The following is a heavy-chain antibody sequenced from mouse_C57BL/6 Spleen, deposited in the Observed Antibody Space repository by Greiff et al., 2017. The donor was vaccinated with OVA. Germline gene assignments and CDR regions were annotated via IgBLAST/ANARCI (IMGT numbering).Heavy chain of an antibody. CDR1: GYAFTNYL. V-gene: IGHV1-54*01. Sequence: QVQLQQSGAELVRPGTSVKVSCKASGYAFTNYLIEWVKQRPGQGLEWIGVLNPGSGGTNYNEQFKGKATLTADKSSSTAYMQLSSLTSEDSAGDFCARWEDYDDAMDYWGQGTSVTVSS. J-gene: IGHJ4*01. CDR3: ARWEDYDDAMDY. CDR2: LNPGSGGT. D-gene: IGHD2-4*01.